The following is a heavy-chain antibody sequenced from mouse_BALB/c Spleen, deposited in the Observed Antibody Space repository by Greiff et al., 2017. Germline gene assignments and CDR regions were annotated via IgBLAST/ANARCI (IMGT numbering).Heavy chain of an antibody. Sequence: EVKLMESGGGLVKPGGSLKLSCAASGFTFSDYYMYWVRQTPEKRLEWVATISDGGSYTYYPDSVKGRFTISRDNAKNNLYLQMSSLKSEDTAMYYCARETSLYYAMDYWGQGTSVTVSS. CDR2: ISDGGSYT. CDR3: ARETSLYYAMDY. J-gene: IGHJ4*01. V-gene: IGHV5-4*02. CDR1: GFTFSDYY.